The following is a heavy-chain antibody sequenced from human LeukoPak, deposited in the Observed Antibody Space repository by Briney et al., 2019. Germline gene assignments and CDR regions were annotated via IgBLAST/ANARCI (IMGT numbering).Heavy chain of an antibody. Sequence: GGSLRLSCAASGFTFSSYWMSWVRQAPGKGLEWVANIKQDGSEKYYVDSVKGRFTISRDNAKNSLYLQMNSLRAEDTAVYYCARGQGYGSSWYREYYFDYWGQGTLVTVSS. CDR2: IKQDGSEK. D-gene: IGHD6-13*01. CDR1: GFTFSSYW. CDR3: ARGQGYGSSWYREYYFDY. J-gene: IGHJ4*02. V-gene: IGHV3-7*01.